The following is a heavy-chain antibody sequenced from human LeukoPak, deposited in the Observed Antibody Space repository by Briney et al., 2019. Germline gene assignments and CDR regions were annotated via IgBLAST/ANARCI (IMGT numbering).Heavy chain of an antibody. CDR1: GFTFNSYW. Sequence: GGSLRLSCAASGFTFNSYWMSWVRQAPGEGLEWVANIKQDVSEKYYVDSVKGRFTISRDNAKNSLYLQMNSLRAEDMAVYYCARGGWYYFDYWGQGTLVTVSS. D-gene: IGHD6-19*01. CDR2: IKQDVSEK. V-gene: IGHV3-7*01. CDR3: ARGGWYYFDY. J-gene: IGHJ4*02.